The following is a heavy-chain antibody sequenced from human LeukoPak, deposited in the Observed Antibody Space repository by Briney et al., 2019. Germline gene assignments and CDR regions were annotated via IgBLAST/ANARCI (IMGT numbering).Heavy chain of an antibody. CDR1: GNTFTSYD. D-gene: IGHD5-12*01. CDR3: ARGPATIPDYYMDV. Sequence: ASVRVSCKASGNTFTSYDINWVRQATGQGLEWMGWMNPNSGNTAYAQKFEGRVTMTRDTSISTAYMEVSSLRSEDTAVNYCARGPATIPDYYMDVWGKGTTVTVSS. CDR2: MNPNSGNT. V-gene: IGHV1-8*01. J-gene: IGHJ6*03.